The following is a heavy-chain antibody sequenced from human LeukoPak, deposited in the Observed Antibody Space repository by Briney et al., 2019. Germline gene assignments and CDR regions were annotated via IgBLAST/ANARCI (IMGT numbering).Heavy chain of an antibody. CDR3: AKGDDSSGYRYSTFFDY. V-gene: IGHV3-30*02. CDR1: GFTFSSYG. J-gene: IGHJ4*02. CDR2: IRYDGSNK. D-gene: IGHD3-22*01. Sequence: PGGSLRLSCAASGFTFSSYGMHWVRQAPGKGLEWVAFIRYDGSNKYYADSVKGRFTISRDNSKNTLYLQMNSLRAEDTAVYYCAKGDDSSGYRYSTFFDYWGQGTLVTVSS.